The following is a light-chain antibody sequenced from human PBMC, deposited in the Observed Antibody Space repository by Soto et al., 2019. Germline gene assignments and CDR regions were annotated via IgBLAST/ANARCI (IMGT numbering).Light chain of an antibody. CDR3: QQANSFPLT. CDR2: YAS. J-gene: IGKJ4*01. V-gene: IGKV1-5*01. Sequence: EMTQSPSTLSASVGDRVTITCRASQSINRWLAWYQQRPGKAPRLLIYYASTLESGVPSRFSGSESGTEFTLTINGLQPDDFATYYCQQANSFPLTFGGGTKVDI. CDR1: QSINRW.